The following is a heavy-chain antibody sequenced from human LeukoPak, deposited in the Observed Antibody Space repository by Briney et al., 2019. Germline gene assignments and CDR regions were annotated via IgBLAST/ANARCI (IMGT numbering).Heavy chain of an antibody. J-gene: IGHJ6*03. V-gene: IGHV3-30*04. CDR3: ARDPYWFYYYYYYMDV. D-gene: IGHD2-8*02. CDR1: GFTFSKYA. Sequence: GGALRLSLAAPGFTFSKYAMDWVRPAPGKGLGGVGVISYDGSNKYYADSVKGRFTISRDNAKNSLYLQMNSLRAEDTAVYYCARDPYWFYYYYYYMDVWGKGTTVTVSS. CDR2: ISYDGSNK.